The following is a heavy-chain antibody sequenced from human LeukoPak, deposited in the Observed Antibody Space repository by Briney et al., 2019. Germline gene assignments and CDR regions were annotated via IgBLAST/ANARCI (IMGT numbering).Heavy chain of an antibody. CDR3: ARVPLGGFGELLPNDY. J-gene: IGHJ4*02. CDR2: IIPIFGTA. D-gene: IGHD3-10*01. Sequence: SVKVSCKASGGTFSSYAISWVRQAPGQGLELMGRIIPIFGTANYAQKFQGRVTITTDESTSTAYMELSSLRSEDTAVYYCARVPLGGFGELLPNDYWGQGTLVTVSS. CDR1: GGTFSSYA. V-gene: IGHV1-69*05.